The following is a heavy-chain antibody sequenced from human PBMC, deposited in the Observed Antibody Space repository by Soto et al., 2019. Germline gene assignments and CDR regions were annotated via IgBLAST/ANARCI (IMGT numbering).Heavy chain of an antibody. J-gene: IGHJ4*02. CDR1: GYTFTSYG. Sequence: GASVKVSCKASGYTFTSYGISWVRQAPGQGLEWMGWISAYNGNTNYAQKLQGRVTMTTDTSTSTAYMELRSLRSDDTAVYYCARDGVGYCSGGSCYHDYWGQGTLVTVSS. D-gene: IGHD2-15*01. V-gene: IGHV1-18*01. CDR2: ISAYNGNT. CDR3: ARDGVGYCSGGSCYHDY.